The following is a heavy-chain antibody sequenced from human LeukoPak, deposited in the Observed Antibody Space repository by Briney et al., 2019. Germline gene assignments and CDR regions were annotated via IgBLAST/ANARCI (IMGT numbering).Heavy chain of an antibody. CDR2: IKEDGSEK. Sequence: GGSLRLSCAASGFTFSTYWMSWVRQAPGKGLGWVANIKEDGSEKYYGDSVKGRFTISRDNAKNSLYLQMNSLRAEDTAVYYCARESSGYQWGQGTLVTVSS. V-gene: IGHV3-7*01. J-gene: IGHJ4*02. CDR3: ARESSGYQ. CDR1: GFTFSTYW. D-gene: IGHD3-22*01.